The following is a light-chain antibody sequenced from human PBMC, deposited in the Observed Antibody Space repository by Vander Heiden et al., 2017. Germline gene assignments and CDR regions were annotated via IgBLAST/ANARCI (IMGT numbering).Light chain of an antibody. CDR1: SRDVGGYNY. CDR3: SSYTRSSSYV. Sequence: QPALTQPASVSGSPGQSITISCTGTSRDVGGYNYVAWYQQHPGKARKLMIYDVSKRASGVSNRFSGSKSGNTASLTISGLEAEDEADYYCSSYTRSSSYVFGSGTKVTVL. CDR2: DVS. V-gene: IGLV2-14*01. J-gene: IGLJ1*01.